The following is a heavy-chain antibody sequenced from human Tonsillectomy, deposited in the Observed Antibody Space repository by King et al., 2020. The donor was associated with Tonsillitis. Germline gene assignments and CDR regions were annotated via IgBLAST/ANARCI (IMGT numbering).Heavy chain of an antibody. V-gene: IGHV4-30-4*07. Sequence: VQLQESGPGLVKPSQTLSLTCAVSGGSISSGGYSWSWIRQPPGKGLEWIGYIYYSGSTYYNPSLKSRFTISVDTSKNQFSLKLSSVTAADTAVYYCARDYGDYAVGAFDIWGQGTMVTVSS. J-gene: IGHJ3*02. CDR1: GGSISSGGYS. CDR2: IYYSGST. D-gene: IGHD4-17*01. CDR3: ARDYGDYAVGAFDI.